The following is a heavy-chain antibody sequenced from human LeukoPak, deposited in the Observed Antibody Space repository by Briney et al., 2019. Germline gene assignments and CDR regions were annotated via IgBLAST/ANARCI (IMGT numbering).Heavy chain of an antibody. CDR1: GYTFTGYY. J-gene: IGHJ4*02. CDR2: INPNSGGT. CDR3: ARPLLYSNFVVDY. D-gene: IGHD4-11*01. Sequence: TVKVSCKASGYTFTGYYMHWVRQAPGQGLDWMGWINPNSGGTNYAQKFQGRVTMTRDTSISTAYMELSSMRSDDTAVYYCARPLLYSNFVVDYWGQGTLVTVSS. V-gene: IGHV1-2*02.